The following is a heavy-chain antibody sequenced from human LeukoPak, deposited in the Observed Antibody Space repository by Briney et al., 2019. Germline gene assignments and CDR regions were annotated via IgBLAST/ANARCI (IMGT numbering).Heavy chain of an antibody. D-gene: IGHD3-10*01. CDR1: GGTFSSYA. Sequence: VASVKVSCEASGGTFSSYAISWVRQAPGQGLEWMGRIIPILGIANYAQKFQGRVTITADKSTSTAYMELSSLRSEDTAVYYCATGRYYYGSGSPLDYWGQGTLVTVSS. J-gene: IGHJ4*02. CDR3: ATGRYYYGSGSPLDY. V-gene: IGHV1-69*04. CDR2: IIPILGIA.